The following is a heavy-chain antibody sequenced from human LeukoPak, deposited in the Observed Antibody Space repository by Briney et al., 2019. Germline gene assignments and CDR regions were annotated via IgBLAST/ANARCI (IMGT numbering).Heavy chain of an antibody. Sequence: GGSLRLSCAAFGFTFSSYGRHWVRQAPGKGLEWVAFIRYDGSNKYYADSVKGRFTISRDNSKNTLYLQMNSLRAEDTAVYYCAKDRTSSAYYFDYWGQGTLVTVSS. V-gene: IGHV3-30*02. CDR1: GFTFSSYG. J-gene: IGHJ4*02. CDR3: AKDRTSSAYYFDY. CDR2: IRYDGSNK. D-gene: IGHD1-14*01.